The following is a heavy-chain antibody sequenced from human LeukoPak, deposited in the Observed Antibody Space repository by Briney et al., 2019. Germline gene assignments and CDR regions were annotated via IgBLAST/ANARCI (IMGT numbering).Heavy chain of an antibody. Sequence: PSETLSLTCAAFGGSFSGYYWSWIRQPPGKGLEWIGEINHSGSTIYNPSFKSRVTISVDTSKNQVSLKLSSVTAADTAVYYCARRARGPRGYFDYWGQGTLVTVSS. V-gene: IGHV4-34*01. CDR2: INHSGST. D-gene: IGHD3-16*01. CDR3: ARRARGPRGYFDY. J-gene: IGHJ4*02. CDR1: GGSFSGYY.